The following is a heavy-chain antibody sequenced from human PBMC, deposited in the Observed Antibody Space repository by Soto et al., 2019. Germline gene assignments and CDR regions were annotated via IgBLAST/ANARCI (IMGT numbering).Heavy chain of an antibody. J-gene: IGHJ4*02. CDR3: ARGHLPGGNTFYYDY. V-gene: IGHV4-34*01. D-gene: IGHD2-15*01. CDR2: ISHSGSDT. CDR1: GGSFSGNY. Sequence: QVQLQQWGAGLLKPSETLTLTCTVYGGSFSGNYWSWIRQPPGMGLEWIGEISHSGSDTNYNPSLKSRVTISVDTSKNQISLKLSSVTAADTAMYYCARGHLPGGNTFYYDYWGQGTLVSVSS.